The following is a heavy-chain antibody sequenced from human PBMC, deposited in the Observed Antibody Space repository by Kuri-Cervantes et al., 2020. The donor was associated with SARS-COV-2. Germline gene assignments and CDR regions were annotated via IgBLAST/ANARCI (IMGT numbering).Heavy chain of an antibody. CDR2: ISSSGSTI. V-gene: IGHV3-48*04. J-gene: IGHJ3*02. D-gene: IGHD1-26*01. CDR3: ASSIASGAFDI. CDR1: GFTFSSYS. Sequence: LTCAASGFTFSSYSMNWVRQAPGKGLEWVSYISSSGSTIYYADSVKGRFTISRDNAKNSLYLQMNSLRAEDTAVYYCASSIASGAFDIWGQGTMVTVSS.